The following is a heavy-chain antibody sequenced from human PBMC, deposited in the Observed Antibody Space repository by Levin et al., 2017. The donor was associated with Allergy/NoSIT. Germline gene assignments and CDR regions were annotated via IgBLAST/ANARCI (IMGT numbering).Heavy chain of an antibody. CDR3: ARDFPGIAFDY. CDR2: INPNSGGT. V-gene: IGHV1-2*02. D-gene: IGHD1-14*01. J-gene: IGHJ4*02. Sequence: GESLKISCKASGYTFTGYYMHWVRQAPGQGLEWMGWINPNSGGTNYAQKFQGRVTMTRDTSISTAYMELSRLRSDDTAVYYCARDFPGIAFDYWGQGTLVTVSS. CDR1: GYTFTGYY.